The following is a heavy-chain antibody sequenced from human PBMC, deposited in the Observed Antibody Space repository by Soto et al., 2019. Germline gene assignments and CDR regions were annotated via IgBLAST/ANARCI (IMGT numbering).Heavy chain of an antibody. J-gene: IGHJ6*02. CDR3: ARMNRAPWYYGMDV. CDR2: INPNSGGT. CDR1: GYTFTGYY. Sequence: GASVKVSCKASGYTFTGYYMHWVRQAHGQGLEWMGWINPNSGGTNYAQKFQGWVTMTRDTSISTAYMELSRLRSDDTAVYYCARMNRAPWYYGMDVWGQGTTVTVSS. V-gene: IGHV1-2*04.